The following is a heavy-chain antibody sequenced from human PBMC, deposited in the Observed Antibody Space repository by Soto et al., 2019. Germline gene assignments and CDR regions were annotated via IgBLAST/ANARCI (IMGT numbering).Heavy chain of an antibody. CDR1: GGSISSGDYY. CDR3: ARGGDSYSSGWSPFDP. J-gene: IGHJ5*02. Sequence: SETLSLTCTVSGGSISSGDYYWSWIRQPPGKGLEWIGYIYYSGSTYYNPSLKSRVTISVDTSKNQFSLKLSSVTAADTAVYYCARGGDSYSSGWSPFDPWGQGTLVTVSS. V-gene: IGHV4-30-4*01. D-gene: IGHD6-19*01. CDR2: IYYSGST.